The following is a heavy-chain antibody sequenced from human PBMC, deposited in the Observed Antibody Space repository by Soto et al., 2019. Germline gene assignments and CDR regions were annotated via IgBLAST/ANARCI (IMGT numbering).Heavy chain of an antibody. D-gene: IGHD7-27*01. CDR2: ILNDGVNK. J-gene: IGHJ4*02. V-gene: IGHV3-33*06. CDR3: AKDGINWGFDY. Sequence: QVQLVESGGGVVQPGTSLRLSCAVSGLTFRKSGMHWVRQAPGKGLDWVALILNDGVNKYYADSVKGRFIISRDNSKNTLSLQMNNLRVEDTAVYYCAKDGINWGFDYWGQGTLVTVSS. CDR1: GLTFRKSG.